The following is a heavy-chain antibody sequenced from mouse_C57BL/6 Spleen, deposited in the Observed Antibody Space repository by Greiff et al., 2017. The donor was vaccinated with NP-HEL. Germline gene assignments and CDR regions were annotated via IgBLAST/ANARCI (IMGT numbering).Heavy chain of an antibody. V-gene: IGHV1-63*01. CDR1: GYTFTNYW. CDR2: IYPGGGYT. J-gene: IGHJ1*03. D-gene: IGHD1-1*01. Sequence: QVQLQQSGAELVRPGTSVKMSCKASGYTFTNYWIGWAKQRPGHGLEWIGDIYPGGGYTNYNEKFKGKATLTAAKSSSTADMQFSSLTSEDSAIYYCARRGLYYGSSYWYFDVWGTGTTVTVSS. CDR3: ARRGLYYGSSYWYFDV.